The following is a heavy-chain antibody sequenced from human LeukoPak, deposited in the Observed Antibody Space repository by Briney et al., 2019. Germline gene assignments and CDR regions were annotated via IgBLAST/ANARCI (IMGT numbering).Heavy chain of an antibody. V-gene: IGHV3-23*01. CDR2: ISGSGGST. J-gene: IGHJ4*02. CDR3: AKSKMLGGYSYGIFDY. Sequence: GGSLRLSCAASGFTFSNYGMHWVRQAPGKGLEWVSAISGSGGSTYYADSVKGRFTISRDNSKNTLYLQMNSLRAEDTAVYYCAKSKMLGGYSYGIFDYWGQGTLVTVSS. D-gene: IGHD5-18*01. CDR1: GFTFSNYG.